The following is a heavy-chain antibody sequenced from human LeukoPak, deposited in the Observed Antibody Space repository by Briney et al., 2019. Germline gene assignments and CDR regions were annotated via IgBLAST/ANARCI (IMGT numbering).Heavy chain of an antibody. CDR3: ARGGANYGDYKPYFDC. J-gene: IGHJ4*02. D-gene: IGHD4-17*01. CDR1: GYTFTSYY. CDR2: INPSGGGT. V-gene: IGHV1-46*01. Sequence: ASVKVSCKASGYTFTSYYMHWVRQAPGQGLEWMGIINPSGGGTSYAQKFQGRVTMTRDASTSTVYMDLSSLRSEDTAVYYCARGGANYGDYKPYFDCWGQGTLVTVSS.